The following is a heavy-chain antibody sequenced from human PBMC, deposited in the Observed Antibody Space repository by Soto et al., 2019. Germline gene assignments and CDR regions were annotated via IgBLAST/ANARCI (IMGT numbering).Heavy chain of an antibody. D-gene: IGHD6-19*01. CDR3: ARADRAVAGENFDL. CDR2: IHTGNGYT. Sequence: QVLLVQSGAEVKKPGASVRVSCKASGYSFTTYAMHWVRQAPGQRLEWMAWIHTGNGYTKYSQTFQDRVTITRDTSASTVYMELTSLRSEDTAVYYCARADRAVAGENFDLWGQGTLVTVSS. V-gene: IGHV1-3*04. J-gene: IGHJ4*02. CDR1: GYSFTTYA.